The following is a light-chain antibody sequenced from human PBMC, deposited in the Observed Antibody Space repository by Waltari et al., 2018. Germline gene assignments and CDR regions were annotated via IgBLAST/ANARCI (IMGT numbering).Light chain of an antibody. J-gene: IGLJ2*01. CDR2: ITSDGSH. CDR3: QTWGTGFVI. CDR1: SGHSSYA. Sequence: QPVVTQSSSASASLGASVKLTCTLDSGHSSYAVAWYQLQAEKGPRFLMKITSDGSHSKGDEIVERFAGSSSGCERFLRISSVQSEDEADYYCQTWGTGFVIFGGGTKLTVL. V-gene: IGLV4-69*02.